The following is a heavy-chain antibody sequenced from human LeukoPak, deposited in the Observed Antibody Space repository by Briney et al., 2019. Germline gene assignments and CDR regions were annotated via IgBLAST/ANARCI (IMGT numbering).Heavy chain of an antibody. D-gene: IGHD5-24*01. CDR2: ISSSGSTI. V-gene: IGHV3-11*01. CDR3: AREGRWLQLNWFDP. Sequence: PGGSLRLSCAASGFTFSDYYMSWLRQAPGKGLEWVSYISSSGSTIYYADSVKGRFTISRDNAKNSLYLQMNSLRAEDTAVYYCAREGRWLQLNWFDPWGQGTLVTVSS. CDR1: GFTFSDYY. J-gene: IGHJ5*02.